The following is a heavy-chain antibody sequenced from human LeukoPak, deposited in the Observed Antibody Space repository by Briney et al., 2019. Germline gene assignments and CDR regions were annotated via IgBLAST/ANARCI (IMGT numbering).Heavy chain of an antibody. V-gene: IGHV3-9*01. CDR1: GFTFDDYA. D-gene: IGHD3-16*01. CDR3: ARFGDYVNVGY. Sequence: PGRSLRLSCAASGFTFDDYAMHWVRQAPGKGLEWVSGISWNSGSIGYADSVKGRFTISRDNAKNSLYLQMNSLRAEDTAVYYCARFGDYVNVGYWGQGTLVTVSS. CDR2: ISWNSGSI. J-gene: IGHJ4*02.